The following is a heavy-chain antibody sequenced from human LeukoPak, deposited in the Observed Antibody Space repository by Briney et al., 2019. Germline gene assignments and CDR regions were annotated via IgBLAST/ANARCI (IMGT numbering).Heavy chain of an antibody. V-gene: IGHV4-39*01. D-gene: IGHD3-3*02. J-gene: IGHJ4*02. Sequence: PSETLSLTCTVSGGSISSSSYYWGWIRQPPGKGLEWIGSIYYSGSTYYNPSLKSRVTISVDTSKNQFSLKLSSVTAADTAVYYCARHERVLGGPSYFDYWGQGTLVTVSS. CDR2: IYYSGST. CDR3: ARHERVLGGPSYFDY. CDR1: GGSISSSSYY.